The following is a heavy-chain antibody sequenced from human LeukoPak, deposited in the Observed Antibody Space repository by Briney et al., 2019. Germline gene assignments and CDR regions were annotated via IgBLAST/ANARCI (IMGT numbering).Heavy chain of an antibody. J-gene: IGHJ2*01. CDR1: GFTFSSYG. D-gene: IGHD3-9*01. V-gene: IGHV3-23*01. Sequence: PGGTLRLSCAASGFTFSSYGMSWVRQAPGKGLEWVSAISGSGGSTYYADSVKGRFTISRDNSKNTLYLQMNSLRAEDTAVYYCAKDTPPYYDILTGKLDWYFDLWGRGTLVTVSS. CDR2: ISGSGGST. CDR3: AKDTPPYYDILTGKLDWYFDL.